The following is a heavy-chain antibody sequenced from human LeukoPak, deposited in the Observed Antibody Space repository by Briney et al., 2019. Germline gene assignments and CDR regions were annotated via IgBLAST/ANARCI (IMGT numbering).Heavy chain of an antibody. CDR3: ARGTGWELPDPFDY. J-gene: IGHJ4*02. CDR2: IYYSGST. CDR1: GGSISSSSYY. D-gene: IGHD1-26*01. V-gene: IGHV4-39*01. Sequence: SETLSLTCTVSGGSISSSSYYWGWIRQPPGKGLEWIGSIYYSGSTYYNPSLKSRVTISVDTSKNQFSLKPSSVTAADTAVYYCARGTGWELPDPFDYWGQGTLVTVSS.